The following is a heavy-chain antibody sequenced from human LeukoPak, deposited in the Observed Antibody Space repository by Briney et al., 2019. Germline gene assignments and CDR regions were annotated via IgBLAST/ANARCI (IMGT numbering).Heavy chain of an antibody. V-gene: IGHV4-59*01. D-gene: IGHD3-10*01. CDR1: GGSISSYY. CDR2: IYYSGST. J-gene: IGHJ6*02. CDR3: ARDAVRGNYYYYGMDV. Sequence: SETLSLTCTVSGGSISSYYWSWIRQPPGKGLEWIGYIYYSGSTNYNPSLKSRVTISVDTSKNQFSLKLSSVTAADTAVHYCARDAVRGNYYYYGMDVWGQGTTVTVSS.